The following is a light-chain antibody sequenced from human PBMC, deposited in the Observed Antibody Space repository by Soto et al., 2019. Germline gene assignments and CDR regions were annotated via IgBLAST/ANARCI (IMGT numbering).Light chain of an antibody. CDR3: QQYGSSGT. V-gene: IGKV3-20*01. Sequence: EIVLTQSPATLSVSPGERATLSCRASQSVSSSLAWYQQKLGQAPRLLIYGASTRATDIPDRFSGSGSGTDFTLTISRLEPEDFAVYYCQQYGSSGTFGQGTKVDIK. J-gene: IGKJ1*01. CDR2: GAS. CDR1: QSVSSS.